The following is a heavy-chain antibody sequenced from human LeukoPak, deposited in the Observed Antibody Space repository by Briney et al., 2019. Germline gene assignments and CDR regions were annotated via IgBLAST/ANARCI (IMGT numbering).Heavy chain of an antibody. CDR3: ARVAGSGSYYIPPTFDY. J-gene: IGHJ4*02. V-gene: IGHV1-69*13. Sequence: ASVKVSCKASGYTFTSYGISWVRQAPGQGLEWMGGIIPIFGTANYAQKFQGRVTITADESTSTAYMELSSLRSEDTAVYYCARVAGSGSYYIPPTFDYWGQGTLVTVSS. D-gene: IGHD3-10*01. CDR2: IIPIFGTA. CDR1: GYTFTSYG.